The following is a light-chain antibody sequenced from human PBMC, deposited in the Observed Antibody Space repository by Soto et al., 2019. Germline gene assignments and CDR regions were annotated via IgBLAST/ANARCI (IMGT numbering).Light chain of an antibody. CDR2: DAS. V-gene: IGKV3-11*01. Sequence: EIVLTQSPATLSLSPGERVTLSCRASQSVSSYLAWYQQKPGQAPRLLICDASYRATGIPARFSGSGSGTDFTLTISSLEPEDFAVYYCQQRSNWPLTFGGGTKVEIK. CDR3: QQRSNWPLT. CDR1: QSVSSY. J-gene: IGKJ4*01.